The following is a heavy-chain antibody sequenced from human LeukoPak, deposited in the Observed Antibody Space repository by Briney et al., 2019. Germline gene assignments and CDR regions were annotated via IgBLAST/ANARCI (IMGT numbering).Heavy chain of an antibody. Sequence: GGSLRLSCAASGFTFSSYGMHWVRQAPGKGLEWVAVIWYDGSNKYYADSVKGRFTISRDNSKNTLYLQMNSLRAEDTAVYYCSGSYYPPVGYYGMDVWGQGTTVTVSS. V-gene: IGHV3-33*01. D-gene: IGHD1-26*01. J-gene: IGHJ6*02. CDR3: SGSYYPPVGYYGMDV. CDR2: IWYDGSNK. CDR1: GFTFSSYG.